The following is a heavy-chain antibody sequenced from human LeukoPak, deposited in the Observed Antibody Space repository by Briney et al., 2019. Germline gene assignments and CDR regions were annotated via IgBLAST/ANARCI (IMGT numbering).Heavy chain of an antibody. CDR1: DGSMSPYY. V-gene: IGHV4-59*01. Sequence: SETLSLTCTVSDGSMSPYYWSWIRQSPGKGLEWIAYIFYNGKTKYNPSLWSRVTISIDTSRNQVFLNLNSVTAADTAVYYCARGGYYYLDVWGKGTTVTVSS. J-gene: IGHJ6*03. CDR3: ARGGYYYLDV. CDR2: IFYNGKT.